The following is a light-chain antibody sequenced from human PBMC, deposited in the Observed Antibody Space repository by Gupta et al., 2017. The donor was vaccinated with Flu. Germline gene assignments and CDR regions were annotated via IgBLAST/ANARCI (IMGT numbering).Light chain of an antibody. CDR1: SLRSYY. CDR3: NSRDPV. V-gene: IGLV3-19*01. J-gene: IGLJ2*01. CDR2: GKN. Sequence: SSELTQDPAVSVAWGQTVRITCQGDSLRSYYASWYQQKPGQAPVLVIYGKNNRPSGIPDRFSGSSSGNTASLTITGAQAEDEADYYCNSRDPVFGGGTKLTVL.